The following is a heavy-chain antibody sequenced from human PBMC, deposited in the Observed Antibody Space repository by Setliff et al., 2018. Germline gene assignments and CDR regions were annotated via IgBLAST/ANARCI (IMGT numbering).Heavy chain of an antibody. J-gene: IGHJ4*02. Sequence: GASVKVSCKASGYTFINYDINWVRQATGQRLEWMGWLNPNISATFYAPKFQGRVTMTRDTSTSTFYMELSSLRSEDTAVYYCARGVGAMGDYWGQGTLVTVSS. CDR1: GYTFINYD. CDR3: ARGVGAMGDY. D-gene: IGHD1-26*01. V-gene: IGHV1-8*01. CDR2: LNPNISAT.